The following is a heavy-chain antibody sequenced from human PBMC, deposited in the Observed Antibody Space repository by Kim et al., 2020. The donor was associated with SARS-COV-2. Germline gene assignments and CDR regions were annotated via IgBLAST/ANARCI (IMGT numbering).Heavy chain of an antibody. D-gene: IGHD1-26*01. Sequence: SETLSLTCTVSGGSISSNYWSWIRQPPGKGLEWIAYIYYSGSTNYNPSLKSRVTTSVDTSKNQFSLKLSSVTAADTAVYYCARSTWDLLTSFDIWGQGTMVTVSS. CDR3: ARSTWDLLTSFDI. V-gene: IGHV4-59*08. J-gene: IGHJ3*02. CDR2: IYYSGST. CDR1: GGSISSNY.